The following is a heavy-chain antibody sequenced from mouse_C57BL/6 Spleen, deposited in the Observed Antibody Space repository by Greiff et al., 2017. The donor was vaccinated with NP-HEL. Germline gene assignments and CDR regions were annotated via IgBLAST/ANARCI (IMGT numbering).Heavy chain of an antibody. CDR1: GYTFTSYG. D-gene: IGHD1-1*01. J-gene: IGHJ4*01. CDR2: IYPRSGNT. V-gene: IGHV1-81*01. Sequence: VQLQQSGAELARPGASVKLSCKASGYTFTSYGISWVKQRTGQGLEWIGEIYPRSGNTYYNEKFKGKATLTADKYSSTAYMELRSLTSEDSAFSFCARQGYYYGSSSDYYAMDYWGQGTSVTVSS. CDR3: ARQGYYYGSSSDYYAMDY.